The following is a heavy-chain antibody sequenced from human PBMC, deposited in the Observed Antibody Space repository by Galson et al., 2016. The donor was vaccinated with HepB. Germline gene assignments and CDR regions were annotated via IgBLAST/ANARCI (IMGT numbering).Heavy chain of an antibody. CDR2: IYPTGST. J-gene: IGHJ4*02. D-gene: IGHD2-15*01. CDR3: ATGSGDFDH. CDR1: GGSISNLS. V-gene: IGHV4-4*07. Sequence: SETLSLTCTVSGGSISNLSWSWIRQPAGKGLEWLGRIYPTGSTNYNPSLKSRITMSVDTSKNQISLKLASVTAADTAVYCCATGSGDFDHWGQGPLVTVSS.